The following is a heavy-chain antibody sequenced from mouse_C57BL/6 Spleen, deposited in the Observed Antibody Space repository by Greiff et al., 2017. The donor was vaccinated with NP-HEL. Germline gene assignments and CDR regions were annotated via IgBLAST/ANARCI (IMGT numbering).Heavy chain of an antibody. Sequence: VQLQESGADLAKPGASVKLSCKASGYTFTSYWMHWVKQRPGQGLEWIGYLNPSSGYTKYNQKFKDRATLTADKSSSTSYMQRSSLTYEDSAVYYCARRDYGSYAMDYWGQGTSVTVSS. CDR2: LNPSSGYT. D-gene: IGHD1-1*01. CDR3: ARRDYGSYAMDY. CDR1: GYTFTSYW. V-gene: IGHV1-7*01. J-gene: IGHJ4*01.